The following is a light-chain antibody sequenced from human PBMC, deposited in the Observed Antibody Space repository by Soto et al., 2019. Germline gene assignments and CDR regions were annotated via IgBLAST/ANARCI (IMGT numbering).Light chain of an antibody. CDR1: QDISNY. Sequence: DIQMTQSPSSLSASVGDRVTITCQASQDISNYLNWYQQQPGKAPKLLIYGASNLQTGVPSRFSGSGFGTHFTFTISSLQPEDIATFYCQQYDNVLTFGGGTKVEIK. J-gene: IGKJ4*01. CDR2: GAS. CDR3: QQYDNVLT. V-gene: IGKV1-33*01.